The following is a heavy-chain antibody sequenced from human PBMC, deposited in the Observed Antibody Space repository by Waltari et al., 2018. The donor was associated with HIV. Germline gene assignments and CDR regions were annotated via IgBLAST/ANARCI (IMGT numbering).Heavy chain of an antibody. Sequence: EVHLVESGGTLVQPGGSLSLSCSASGFTFSNYAVNWVRQIPGNGLEYVSGISGDGKSTYYAGSVKGRFTISRDNSKNTVWLQMRSLRAEDTAVYYCAKGNYDVLTGYYGPSFEYWGQGTLVTVSS. J-gene: IGHJ4*02. CDR2: ISGDGKST. D-gene: IGHD3-9*01. CDR1: GFTFSNYA. CDR3: AKGNYDVLTGYYGPSFEY. V-gene: IGHV3-64D*06.